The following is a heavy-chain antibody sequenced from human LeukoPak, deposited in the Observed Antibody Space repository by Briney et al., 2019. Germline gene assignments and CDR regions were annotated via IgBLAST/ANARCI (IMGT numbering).Heavy chain of an antibody. D-gene: IGHD1-26*01. V-gene: IGHV3-23*01. J-gene: IGHJ3*02. Sequence: PGGSLRLSCAASGFTFSSYAMSWVRQAPGKGLEWVSAISGSGDNTYYADSVKGRFTISRDNSKNTLYLQMNSLRAEDTAVYYCAREGRSVGATEAFDIWGQGTMVTVSS. CDR1: GFTFSSYA. CDR3: AREGRSVGATEAFDI. CDR2: ISGSGDNT.